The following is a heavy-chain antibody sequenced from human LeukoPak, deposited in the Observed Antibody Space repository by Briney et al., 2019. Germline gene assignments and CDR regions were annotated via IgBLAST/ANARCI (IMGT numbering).Heavy chain of an antibody. CDR2: INHSGST. Sequence: PSETLSLTCAVYGGSFSGYYWSWIRQPPGKRLEWIGEINHSGSTNYNPSLKSRVTISVDTSKNQFSLKLSSVTAADTAVYYCARGSAARPLGYWGQGTLVTVSS. J-gene: IGHJ4*02. D-gene: IGHD6-6*01. CDR3: ARGSAARPLGY. CDR1: GGSFSGYY. V-gene: IGHV4-34*01.